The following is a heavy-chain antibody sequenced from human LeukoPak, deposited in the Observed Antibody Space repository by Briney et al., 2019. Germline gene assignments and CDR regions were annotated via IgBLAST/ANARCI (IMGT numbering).Heavy chain of an antibody. J-gene: IGHJ4*02. Sequence: PSETLSLTCAVYGGSFSGYYWSWIRQPPGKGLEWIGRIYTSGSTNYNPSLKSRVTMSVDTPKNQFSLKLSSVTAADTAVYYCAKDPGGYGSGFDYWGQGALVTVSS. V-gene: IGHV4-4*07. CDR1: GGSFSGYY. D-gene: IGHD3-10*01. CDR2: IYTSGST. CDR3: AKDPGGYGSGFDY.